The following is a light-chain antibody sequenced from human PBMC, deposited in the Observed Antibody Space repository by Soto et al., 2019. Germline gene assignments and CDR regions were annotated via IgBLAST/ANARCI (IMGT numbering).Light chain of an antibody. Sequence: DIQLTQSPSFLSASVGDRVTITCRASQGISSSLAWYQQKPGKAPKLLIYAASTLQSGVPSKFSGSGSGTEFTLTISSLQHEDFAIYYCQQLNSYPLIFGGGTKVEIK. J-gene: IGKJ4*01. CDR3: QQLNSYPLI. CDR1: QGISSS. CDR2: AAS. V-gene: IGKV1-9*01.